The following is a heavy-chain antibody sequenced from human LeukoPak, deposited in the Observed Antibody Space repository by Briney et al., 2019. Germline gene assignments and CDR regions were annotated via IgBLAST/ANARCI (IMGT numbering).Heavy chain of an antibody. CDR1: GFTFSSYA. Sequence: PGGSLRLSCAASGFTFSSYAMHWVRQAPGKGLEWVAVISYDGSNKYYADSVKGRFTISRDNSKNTLYLQMNSLRAEDTAVYYCARDFDYWGQGTWSPSPQ. J-gene: IGHJ4*02. V-gene: IGHV3-30*04. CDR2: ISYDGSNK. CDR3: ARDFDY.